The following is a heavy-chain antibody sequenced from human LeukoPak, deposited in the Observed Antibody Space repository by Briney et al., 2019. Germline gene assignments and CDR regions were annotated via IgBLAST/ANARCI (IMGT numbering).Heavy chain of an antibody. CDR1: GFTFSSYW. Sequence: SGGSLRLSCAASGFTFSSYWMHWVRHAPGKGLVWVSRINSDGSSTSYADSVKGRFTISRDNAKNTLYLQMNSLRAEDTAVYYCARPHGYTNNFDYWGQGTLVTVSS. D-gene: IGHD5-24*01. CDR2: INSDGSST. V-gene: IGHV3-74*01. CDR3: ARPHGYTNNFDY. J-gene: IGHJ4*02.